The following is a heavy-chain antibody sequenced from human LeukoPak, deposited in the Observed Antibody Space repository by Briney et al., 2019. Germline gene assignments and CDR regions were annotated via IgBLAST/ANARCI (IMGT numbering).Heavy chain of an antibody. CDR3: ARRAYDSSGYYPGYFDY. V-gene: IGHV1-46*01. J-gene: IGHJ4*02. D-gene: IGHD3-22*01. Sequence: GASVKVSCKASGYTFTSYYMHWVRQAPGQGLEWMGIINPSGGSTSYAQKFQGRVTMTRDTSTSTVHMELSSLRSEDTAVYYCARRAYDSSGYYPGYFDYWGQGTLVTASS. CDR2: INPSGGST. CDR1: GYTFTSYY.